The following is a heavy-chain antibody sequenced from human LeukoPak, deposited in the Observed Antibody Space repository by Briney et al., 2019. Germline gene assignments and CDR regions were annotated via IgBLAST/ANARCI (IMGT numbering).Heavy chain of an antibody. CDR3: ARDLRRSYDILTGYYEGSDY. D-gene: IGHD3-9*01. CDR1: GGTFSSYA. CDR2: IIPIFGIA. Sequence: AASVKVSCKASGGTFSSYAISWVRQAPGQGLEWMGRIIPIFGIANYAQKFQSRVTITADKSTSTAYMELSSLRSEDTAVYYCARDLRRSYDILTGYYEGSDYWGQGTLVTVSS. J-gene: IGHJ4*02. V-gene: IGHV1-69*04.